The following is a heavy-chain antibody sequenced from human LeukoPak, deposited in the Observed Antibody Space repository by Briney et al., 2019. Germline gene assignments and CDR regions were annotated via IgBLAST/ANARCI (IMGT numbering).Heavy chain of an antibody. CDR1: GFTFSSYN. D-gene: IGHD6-6*01. CDR2: IRSKANSYAT. Sequence: PGGSLRLSCAASGFTFSSYNMDWVRQASGKGLEWVGRIRSKANSYATAYAASVKGRFTISRDDSKNTAYLQMNSLKTEDTAVYYCTVEYSSSVDYWGQGTLVTVSS. CDR3: TVEYSSSVDY. V-gene: IGHV3-73*01. J-gene: IGHJ4*02.